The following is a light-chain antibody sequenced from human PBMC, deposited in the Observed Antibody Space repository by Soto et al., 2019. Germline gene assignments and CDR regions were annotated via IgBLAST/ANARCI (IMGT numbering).Light chain of an antibody. CDR3: QQSYNTPPYT. CDR2: AAS. V-gene: IGKV1-27*01. Sequence: DIQMTQSPSSLSASVGDRVTITCRASQGISNYLAWYQQKPGTVPKLLIYAASTLQSGVPSRFSGSGSGTDFTLTISSLQPEDVATYYCQQSYNTPPYTFGQGTRLEIK. CDR1: QGISNY. J-gene: IGKJ2*01.